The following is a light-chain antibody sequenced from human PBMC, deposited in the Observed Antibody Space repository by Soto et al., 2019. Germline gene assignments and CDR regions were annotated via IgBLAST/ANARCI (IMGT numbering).Light chain of an antibody. CDR1: NSDVGGFNY. CDR3: ATWDDSLNALYV. J-gene: IGLJ1*01. CDR2: EVT. Sequence: QSALTQPASVSGSPGQSITISCTGTNSDVGGFNYVSWYQQHPDKAPKLIIFEVTDRPSGVSNRFSGSKSGNTASLAISGLQSEDEADYYCATWDDSLNALYVFGTGTKLTVL. V-gene: IGLV2-14*01.